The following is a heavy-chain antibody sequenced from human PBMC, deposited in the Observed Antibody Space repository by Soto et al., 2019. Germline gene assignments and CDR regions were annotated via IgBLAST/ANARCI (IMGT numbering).Heavy chain of an antibody. Sequence: SETLSLTCTVSGGSISRSSYYWGWFRQPPGKGLKWIGSTYYSGTTYYNPSLKIRVTISVDTSKNQFSLRLSSVTAADTAVYYCARRGYSSSWYSDAFDVWGQGTMVTVSS. V-gene: IGHV4-39*01. CDR1: GGSISRSSYY. CDR2: TYYSGTT. J-gene: IGHJ3*01. D-gene: IGHD6-13*01. CDR3: ARRGYSSSWYSDAFDV.